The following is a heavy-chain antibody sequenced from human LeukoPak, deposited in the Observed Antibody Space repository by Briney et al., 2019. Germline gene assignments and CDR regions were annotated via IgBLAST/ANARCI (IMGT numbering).Heavy chain of an antibody. CDR1: GGSISSYY. V-gene: IGHV4-59*08. CDR3: ARRGVYWGTFDY. CDR2: IYYSGST. D-gene: IGHD2-8*02. Sequence: SETLSLTCTVSGGSISSYYWSWIRQPPGKGLEWIGYIYYSGSTNYNPSLKSRVTISVDTSKNQFSLKLSSVTAADTAVYYCARRGVYWGTFDYWGQGTLVTVSS. J-gene: IGHJ4*02.